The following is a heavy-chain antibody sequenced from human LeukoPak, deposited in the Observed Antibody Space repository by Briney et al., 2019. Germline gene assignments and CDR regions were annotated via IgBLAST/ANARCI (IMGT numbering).Heavy chain of an antibody. Sequence: PLASVKVSCKASGGTFSSYAISWVRQAPGQGLEWMGGIIPIFGTANYAQKFQGRVTITADESTSTAYMELSSLRSEDTAVYYCARDDGRYFDRLGHDAFDIWGQGTLVTVSS. CDR1: GGTFSSYA. V-gene: IGHV1-69*13. D-gene: IGHD3-9*01. CDR3: ARDDGRYFDRLGHDAFDI. CDR2: IIPIFGTA. J-gene: IGHJ3*02.